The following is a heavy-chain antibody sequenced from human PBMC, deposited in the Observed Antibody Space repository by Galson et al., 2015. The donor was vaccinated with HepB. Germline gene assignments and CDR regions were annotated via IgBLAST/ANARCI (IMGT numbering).Heavy chain of an antibody. V-gene: IGHV6-1*01. CDR1: GDSVSSNNVA. J-gene: IGHJ4*02. CDR2: TYYRSKWNN. D-gene: IGHD3-16*01. Sequence: CAISGDSVSSNNVAWNWIRQSPSRGLEWLGRTYYRSKWNNEYAISVKSRITVNPDISKNQFSLQLNSVTPEDTAVYFFARGGRFSFDYWGQGTLVTVSS. CDR3: ARGGRFSFDY.